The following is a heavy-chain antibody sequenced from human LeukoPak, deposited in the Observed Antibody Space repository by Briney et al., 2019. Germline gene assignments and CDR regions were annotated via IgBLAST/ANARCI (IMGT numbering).Heavy chain of an antibody. J-gene: IGHJ4*02. CDR1: GFTFSSYA. Sequence: GRSLRLSCAASGFTFSSYAMHWVRQAPGKGLEWVAVISYDGSNKYYADSVKGRFTISRDNSKNTLYMQMNSLRAEDTAVYYCARDPIMYSSGWAFDYWGQGTLVTVSS. CDR3: ARDPIMYSSGWAFDY. D-gene: IGHD6-19*01. V-gene: IGHV3-30*04. CDR2: ISYDGSNK.